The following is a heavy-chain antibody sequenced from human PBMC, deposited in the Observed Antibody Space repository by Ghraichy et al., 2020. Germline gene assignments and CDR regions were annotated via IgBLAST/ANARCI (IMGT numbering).Heavy chain of an antibody. V-gene: IGHV1-69*13. Sequence: SVKVSCKASGGTFSSYAISWVRQAPGQGLEWMGGIIPIFGTANYAQKFQGRVTITADESTSTAYMELSSLRSEDTAVYYCARGHYDSSGYYYEGTPQLYYFDYWGQGTLVTVSS. D-gene: IGHD3-22*01. CDR3: ARGHYDSSGYYYEGTPQLYYFDY. CDR1: GGTFSSYA. CDR2: IIPIFGTA. J-gene: IGHJ4*02.